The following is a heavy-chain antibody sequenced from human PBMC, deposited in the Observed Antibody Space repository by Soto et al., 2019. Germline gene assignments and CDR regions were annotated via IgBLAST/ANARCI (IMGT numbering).Heavy chain of an antibody. V-gene: IGHV4-59*08. D-gene: IGHD3-9*01. Sequence: SETLSLTCTVSGGSISSYYWSWIRQPPGKGLEWIGYIYYSGSTNYNPSLKSRVTISVDTSKNQFSLKLSSVTAADTAVYYCARHLGSSGILTGYHYGMDVWGQGTTVTVSS. CDR2: IYYSGST. CDR3: ARHLGSSGILTGYHYGMDV. CDR1: GGSISSYY. J-gene: IGHJ6*02.